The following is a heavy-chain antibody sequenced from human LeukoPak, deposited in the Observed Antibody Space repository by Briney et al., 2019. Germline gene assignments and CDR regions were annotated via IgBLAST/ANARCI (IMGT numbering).Heavy chain of an antibody. CDR2: IHYSGST. D-gene: IGHD2-21*02. J-gene: IGHJ4*02. CDR1: GASFSGYS. CDR3: ARGPYCGGDCNPFDY. Sequence: PSETLSLTCAISGASFSGYSWTWIRQPPGKGLEWIGYIHYSGSTYYNPSLKSRVTISVDTSKNQFSLKLSSVTAADTAVYYCARGPYCGGDCNPFDYWGQGTLVTVSS. V-gene: IGHV4-34*01.